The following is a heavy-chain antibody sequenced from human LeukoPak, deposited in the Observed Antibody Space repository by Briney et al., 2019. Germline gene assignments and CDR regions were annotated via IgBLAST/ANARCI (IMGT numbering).Heavy chain of an antibody. J-gene: IGHJ1*01. Sequence: GGSLRLSCAASGFTFSSSWMTWVRQAPGKGLEWVASMNEDGGEIHYVDSVKGRFTISRDNAKNSLYLQMNSLTAEDTAVYYCTRNSGWYGLSWGQGTLVTVSS. D-gene: IGHD6-19*01. CDR2: MNEDGGEI. V-gene: IGHV3-7*03. CDR1: GFTFSSSW. CDR3: TRNSGWYGLS.